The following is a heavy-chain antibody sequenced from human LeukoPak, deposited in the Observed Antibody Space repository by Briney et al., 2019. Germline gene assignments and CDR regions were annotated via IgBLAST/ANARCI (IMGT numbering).Heavy chain of an antibody. D-gene: IGHD1-1*01. CDR2: IYYSGSI. J-gene: IGHJ4*02. CDR3: ARHLSGYGTFDY. CDR1: GGSISSYY. V-gene: IGHV4-59*08. Sequence: PSETLSLTCSGSGGSISSYYWSWIRQPPGKGLEWIGYIYYSGSINYNPSLKSRVTISLDTSKNQFSLKLSSVTAADTAVYYCARHLSGYGTFDYWGQGTLVTVSS.